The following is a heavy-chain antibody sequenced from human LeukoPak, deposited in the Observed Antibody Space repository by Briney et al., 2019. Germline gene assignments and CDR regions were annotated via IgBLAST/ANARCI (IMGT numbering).Heavy chain of an antibody. CDR3: ARQRDIVVVVAASKFDP. J-gene: IGHJ5*02. D-gene: IGHD2-15*01. V-gene: IGHV4-38-2*01. CDR2: IYHSGST. CDR1: GYSISSGYY. Sequence: SGTLSLTCAVSGYSISSGYYWGWIRQPPGKGLEWIGSIYHSGSTYYNPSLKSRVTISVDTSKNQFSLKLSSVTAADTAVYYCARQRDIVVVVAASKFDPWGQGTLVTVSS.